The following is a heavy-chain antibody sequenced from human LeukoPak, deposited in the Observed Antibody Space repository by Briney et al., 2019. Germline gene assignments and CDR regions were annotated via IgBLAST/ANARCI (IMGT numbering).Heavy chain of an antibody. CDR1: GGTFSSYA. J-gene: IGHJ6*03. D-gene: IGHD3-3*01. CDR3: ARDRPQGTIFGVVTMGMDV. V-gene: IGHV1-69*05. Sequence: SVKVSCKASGGTFSSYAISWVRQAPGQGLEWMGGIIPIFGTANHAQKFQGRVTITTDESTSTAYMELSSLRSEDTAVYYCARDRPQGTIFGVVTMGMDVWGKGTTVTVSS. CDR2: IIPIFGTA.